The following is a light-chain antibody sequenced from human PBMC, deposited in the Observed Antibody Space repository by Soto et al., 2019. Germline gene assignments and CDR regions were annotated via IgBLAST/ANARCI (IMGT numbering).Light chain of an antibody. J-gene: IGKJ4*01. V-gene: IGKV1-12*01. CDR1: QGISSW. CDR2: AAS. Sequence: DIQMTQSPSSVSASVGDRVTITCRASQGISSWVAWYQQKPGKAPNLLIYAASSLQSGVPSRFSGSGSGTEFTLTISSLQPADFATYYCQQADTFPLTFGGGTKVEI. CDR3: QQADTFPLT.